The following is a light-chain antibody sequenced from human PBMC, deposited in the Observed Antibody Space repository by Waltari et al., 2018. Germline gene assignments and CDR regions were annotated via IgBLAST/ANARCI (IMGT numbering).Light chain of an antibody. CDR2: WAS. V-gene: IGKV4-1*01. Sequence: DIVMTQSPDSLAVSLGERATINRKSRQSVLYSSNNNNYLAWYQQKPGQPPKLLIYWASTRESGVPDRFSGSGSGTDFTLTISSLQPEDFATYYCQQSYNTPFTFGPGTKVDIK. CDR3: QQSYNTPFT. J-gene: IGKJ3*01. CDR1: QSVLYSSNNNNY.